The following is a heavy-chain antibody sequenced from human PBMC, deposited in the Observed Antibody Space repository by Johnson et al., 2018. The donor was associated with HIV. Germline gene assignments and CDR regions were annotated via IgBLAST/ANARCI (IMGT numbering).Heavy chain of an antibody. D-gene: IGHD2-15*01. CDR2: INSDGSST. Sequence: MLLVESGGGVVQPGRSLRLSCAASGFTFSSYWMHWVRQAPGKGLVWVSRINSDGSSTSYADSVKGRFTISRDNAKNTLYLQMNSLRAEDTAVYYCARKVVVVAAAAGDAFDIWGQGTMVTVSS. CDR3: ARKVVVVAAAAGDAFDI. CDR1: GFTFSSYW. V-gene: IGHV3-74*02. J-gene: IGHJ3*02.